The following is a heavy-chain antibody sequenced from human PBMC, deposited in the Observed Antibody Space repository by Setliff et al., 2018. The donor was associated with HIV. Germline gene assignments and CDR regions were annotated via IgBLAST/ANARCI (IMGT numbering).Heavy chain of an antibody. CDR1: GDSTSSSSSY. CDR3: ARTRGYTYGYIDS. V-gene: IGHV4-39*01. Sequence: SETLSLTCTVSGDSTSSSSSYWGWIRQPSGKGLEWIGSIYYSGSTYYNPSLKSRVTISVDTSKNQFSLKLNSVTAADTAVYYCARTRGYTYGYIDSWAQGTLVTVSS. J-gene: IGHJ4*02. CDR2: IYYSGST. D-gene: IGHD5-18*01.